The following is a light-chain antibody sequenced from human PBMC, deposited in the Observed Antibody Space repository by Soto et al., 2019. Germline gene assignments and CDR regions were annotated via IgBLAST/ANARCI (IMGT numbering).Light chain of an antibody. CDR3: QLYGISPH. V-gene: IGKV3-20*01. CDR2: ASS. Sequence: EIVLTPSPGTLSLSPGERATLSCKTRQSRGSNFLAWYQPKPGQAPRLLIYASSNRATGIPDRFSGSASGTDFTLTINRLEPEDFAVYYCQLYGISPHFGQGTRLEIK. CDR1: QSRGSNF. J-gene: IGKJ5*01.